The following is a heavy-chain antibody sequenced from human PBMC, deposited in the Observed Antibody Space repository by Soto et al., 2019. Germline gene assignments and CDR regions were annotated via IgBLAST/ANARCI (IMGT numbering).Heavy chain of an antibody. CDR1: GLTFSSYS. D-gene: IGHD2-8*01. Sequence: FQRHPCVAYGLTFSSYSMDCISQAPRKGLEWVSSISSRSEHIVDSDSVRGRFTISRDNAKNSLFLQMNGLRAEDTVVFYCARFLMVFRWVFEFLRQGSLVTV. J-gene: IGHJ4*02. CDR2: ISSRSEHI. CDR3: ARFLMVFRWVFEF. V-gene: IGHV3-21*01.